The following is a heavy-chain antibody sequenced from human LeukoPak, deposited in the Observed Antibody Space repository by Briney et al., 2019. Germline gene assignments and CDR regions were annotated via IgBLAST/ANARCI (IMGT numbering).Heavy chain of an antibody. V-gene: IGHV3-23*01. D-gene: IGHD3-22*01. CDR2: ISGSGGST. Sequence: GGSLRLSCAASGFTFSDYYMSWVRQAPGKGLEWVSAISGSGGSTYYADSVKGRFTISRDNSKNTLYLQMNSLRAEDTAVYYCAKEVYYDSSGYYFGGQGTLVTVSS. CDR3: AKEVYYDSSGYYF. CDR1: GFTFSDYY. J-gene: IGHJ4*02.